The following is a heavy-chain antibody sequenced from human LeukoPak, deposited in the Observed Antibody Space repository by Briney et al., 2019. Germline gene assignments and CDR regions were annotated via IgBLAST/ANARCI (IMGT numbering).Heavy chain of an antibody. J-gene: IGHJ6*03. Sequence: SETLSLTCTVSGGSMRSYYWSWIRQPPGKELQWIGYIYYTGSTNYNPSLRSRVTISVDTSKNRFSLKLSSVTAADTAVYYCARVYSYYYMDVWGKGTTVTVSS. V-gene: IGHV4-59*01. CDR3: ARVYSYYYMDV. CDR1: GGSMRSYY. CDR2: IYYTGST.